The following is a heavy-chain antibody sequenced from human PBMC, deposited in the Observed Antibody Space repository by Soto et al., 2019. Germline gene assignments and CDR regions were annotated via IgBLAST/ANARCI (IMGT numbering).Heavy chain of an antibody. CDR3: ARALSAYCGGDCYFFDY. D-gene: IGHD2-21*02. J-gene: IGHJ4*02. CDR1: GGSISSGDYY. CDR2: IYYSGST. V-gene: IGHV4-30-4*01. Sequence: TSETLSLTCTVSGGSISSGDYYWSWIRQPPGKGLEWIGYIYYSGSTYYNPSLKSRVTISVDTSKNQFSLKLSSVTAADTAVYYCARALSAYCGGDCYFFDYWGQGTLVTVSS.